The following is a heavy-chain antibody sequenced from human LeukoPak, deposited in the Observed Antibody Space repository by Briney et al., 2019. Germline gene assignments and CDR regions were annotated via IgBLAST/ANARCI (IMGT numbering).Heavy chain of an antibody. CDR3: ARAPPWFGDKHYGLDV. J-gene: IGHJ6*02. CDR1: GFTLSTHG. D-gene: IGHD3-10*01. V-gene: IGHV3-23*01. CDR2: ISSRDTTT. Sequence: AGSLSLSCAGEGFTLSTHGMSWVRQAPGKGLEWVSSISSRDTTTNYADSVKGRFTISRDGSKNTLYLHLNSLRAEDTAVYYCARAPPWFGDKHYGLDVWGQGTTVTVSS.